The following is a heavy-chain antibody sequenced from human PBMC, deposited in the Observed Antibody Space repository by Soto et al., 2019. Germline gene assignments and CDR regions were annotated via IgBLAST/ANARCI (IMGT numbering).Heavy chain of an antibody. CDR1: GLTLSNTW. CDR2: IKSKTEGGTT. D-gene: IGHD5-18*01. Sequence: PXGSLILSCAASGLTLSNTWMTLVRQAPGKGLEWVGRIKSKTEGGTTDYAAPVKGRFTISRDDSKKTLYLQMNSLNNEDTAVYYCSTYTYGYIPLWGQGALVTVYS. V-gene: IGHV3-15*01. J-gene: IGHJ4*02. CDR3: STYTYGYIPL.